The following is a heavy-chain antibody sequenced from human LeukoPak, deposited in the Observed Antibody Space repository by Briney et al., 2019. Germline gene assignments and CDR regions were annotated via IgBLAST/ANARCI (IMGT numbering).Heavy chain of an antibody. CDR1: GFTFSSYW. V-gene: IGHV3-7*03. J-gene: IGHJ4*02. D-gene: IGHD2-2*02. CDR3: ARVRLYNLQYYFDY. CDR2: IKQDGSEK. Sequence: GGSLRLSCAASGFTFSSYWMSWVRQAPGKGLEWVASIKQDGSEKDYVDSVKGRFTISRDNAKNSLYLQMNSLRAEDTAVYYCARVRLYNLQYYFDYWGQGTLVTVSS.